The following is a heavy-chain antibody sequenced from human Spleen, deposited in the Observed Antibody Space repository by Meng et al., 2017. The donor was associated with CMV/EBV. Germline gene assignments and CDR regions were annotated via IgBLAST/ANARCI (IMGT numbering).Heavy chain of an antibody. CDR1: GFTFSNYA. CDR2: VRYDGANK. CDR3: AKDPYPYSTTWGDYFDY. V-gene: IGHV3-30*02. J-gene: IGHJ4*02. Sequence: GESLKISCAASGFTFSNYAMHWVRQAPGKGLEWVAFVRYDGANKYYADSVKGRFTISRDNSKNTLFLQMNSLRAEDTAIYYCAKDPYPYSTTWGDYFDYWGQGTLVTVSS. D-gene: IGHD6-13*01.